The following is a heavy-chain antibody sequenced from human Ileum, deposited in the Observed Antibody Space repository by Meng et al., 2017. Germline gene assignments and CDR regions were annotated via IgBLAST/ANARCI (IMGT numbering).Heavy chain of an antibody. CDR1: GGSFNDYY. V-gene: IGHV4-34*01. Sequence: QVQLNQRGAGLLKPSETLSLTCAVFGGSFNDYYCSWVRQSPGKGLEWIGQIHHSGRTNYKSSLERRVTISVDTSKSQFSLKLTSVTAADTAMYYCVRGPARETHDFDYWGQGALVTVSS. CDR3: VRGPARETHDFDY. CDR2: IHHSGRT. D-gene: IGHD1-26*01. J-gene: IGHJ4*02.